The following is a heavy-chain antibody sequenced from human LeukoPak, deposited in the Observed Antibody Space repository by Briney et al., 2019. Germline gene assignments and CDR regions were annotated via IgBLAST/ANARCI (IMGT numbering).Heavy chain of an antibody. J-gene: IGHJ3*02. V-gene: IGHV6-1*01. CDR1: GDSVSSNSAA. Sequence: SQTLSLTCAISGDSVSSNSAAWSWIRQSPSRNLEWLGRTDYRSRWYNDYALSVKSRITFNSDTSKNQFSLQLTSLTPEDTAVYYCARDRVGHDAFDIWGQGTMVSVSS. CDR2: TDYRSRWYN. D-gene: IGHD3-10*01. CDR3: ARDRVGHDAFDI.